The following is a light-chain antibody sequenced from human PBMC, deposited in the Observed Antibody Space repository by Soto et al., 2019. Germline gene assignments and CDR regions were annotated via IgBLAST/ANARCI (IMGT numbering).Light chain of an antibody. CDR1: QSISSY. CDR2: AAS. CDR3: QQSYSTLSIT. Sequence: DIQMTQSPSSLSASLGYRVTITGRSSQSISSYLNWYQQKPGKAPKLLIYAASSLQSGVPSRFSGSGSGTDFTLTISSLQPEDFATYYCQQSYSTLSITFGQGTRLEIK. V-gene: IGKV1-39*01. J-gene: IGKJ5*01.